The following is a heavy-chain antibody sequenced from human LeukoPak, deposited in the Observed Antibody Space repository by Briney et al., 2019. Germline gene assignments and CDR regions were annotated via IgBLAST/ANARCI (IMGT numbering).Heavy chain of an antibody. Sequence: ASVKVSCKASGYTFTGYYMHWVRQAPGQGLEWMGWISAYNGNTNYAQKLQGRVTMTTDTSTSTAYMELRSLRSDDTAVYYCARGIAATSYYYYGMDVWGQGTTVTVSS. CDR1: GYTFTGYY. D-gene: IGHD6-13*01. V-gene: IGHV1-18*04. CDR3: ARGIAATSYYYYGMDV. CDR2: ISAYNGNT. J-gene: IGHJ6*02.